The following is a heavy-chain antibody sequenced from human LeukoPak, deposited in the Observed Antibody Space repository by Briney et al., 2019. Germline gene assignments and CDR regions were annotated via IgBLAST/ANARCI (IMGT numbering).Heavy chain of an antibody. J-gene: IGHJ4*02. Sequence: PGGSLGLSCAASGFTFSSYAMHWVRQAPGKGLDYVSAISSNGGSTYYANSVKGRFTISRDNSKDTLYLQMGSLRAEDMAVYYCARGASGELLEFDYWGQGTLVTVSS. CDR2: ISSNGGST. CDR3: ARGASGELLEFDY. V-gene: IGHV3-64*01. D-gene: IGHD1-26*01. CDR1: GFTFSSYA.